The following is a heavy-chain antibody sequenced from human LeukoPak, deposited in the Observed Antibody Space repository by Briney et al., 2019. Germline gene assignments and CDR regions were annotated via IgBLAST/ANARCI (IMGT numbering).Heavy chain of an antibody. V-gene: IGHV3-48*04. J-gene: IGHJ6*03. Sequence: QPGGALRLSCAASGFTFSSYAMSWVRQAPGKGLEWVSYISSSTSTIYYADSVKGRFTISRDNAKNSLYLQMNSLRAEDTAVYYCARKITMVRGVIDYYYYYMDVWGKGTTVTISS. CDR3: ARKITMVRGVIDYYYYYMDV. D-gene: IGHD3-10*01. CDR2: ISSSTSTI. CDR1: GFTFSSYA.